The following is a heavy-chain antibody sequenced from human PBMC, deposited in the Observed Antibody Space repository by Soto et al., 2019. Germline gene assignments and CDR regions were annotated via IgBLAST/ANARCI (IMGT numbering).Heavy chain of an antibody. Sequence: GGSLRLSCAAPGFTFSSYCMHWVRQAPGKGLEWVAVISYDGSNKYYADSVKGRFTISRDNSKNTLYLQMNSLRAEDTAVYYCAKEFSGSSRTNDYWGQGTLVTVSS. CDR2: ISYDGSNK. V-gene: IGHV3-30*18. CDR3: AKEFSGSSRTNDY. J-gene: IGHJ4*02. CDR1: GFTFSSYC. D-gene: IGHD5-12*01.